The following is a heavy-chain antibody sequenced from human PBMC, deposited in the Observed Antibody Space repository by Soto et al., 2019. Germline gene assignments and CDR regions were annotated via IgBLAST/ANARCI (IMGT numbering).Heavy chain of an antibody. J-gene: IGHJ6*02. V-gene: IGHV1-18*04. Sequence: QVQVVQSGAEVKKPGASVKVSCKVSGYTFTRYGISWVRQAPGQGPEWMGWINAYNGDTDYAQKFQGRVTMTTDTSTSTASMELRSLRSDDTAVYYCTTDPCRGYSYGCASYYGMDVWGQGTTVTVSS. CDR3: TTDPCRGYSYGCASYYGMDV. CDR2: INAYNGDT. D-gene: IGHD5-18*01. CDR1: GYTFTRYG.